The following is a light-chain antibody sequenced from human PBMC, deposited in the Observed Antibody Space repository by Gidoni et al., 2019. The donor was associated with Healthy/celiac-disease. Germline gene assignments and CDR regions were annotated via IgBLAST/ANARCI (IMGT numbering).Light chain of an antibody. CDR3: QSYDSSSSWV. CDR1: SGSIASNY. J-gene: IGLJ3*02. V-gene: IGLV6-57*02. CDR2: EDN. Sequence: NFMLTQPHSVSESPGKTVTISCTGSSGSIASNYVQWYQQRPGSAPTTVIYEDNQRPSGVSDRFSGSIDSSSNSASLTISGLKTEDEADYYCQSYDSSSSWVFGGGTKLTVL.